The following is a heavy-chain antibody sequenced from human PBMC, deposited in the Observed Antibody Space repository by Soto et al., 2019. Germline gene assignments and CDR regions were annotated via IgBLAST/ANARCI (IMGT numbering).Heavy chain of an antibody. CDR2: ISGYNGDT. Sequence: QVPLVQSGAEVKKPGASVKVSCKASGYTFTSYGISWVRQAPGQGLEWMGWISGYNGDTNYAQKLQGRVTMTTDTTTSTAYMELRSLRSDDTAVYYCARAPQTVAGAGIWYWGQGTLVTVSS. V-gene: IGHV1-18*04. J-gene: IGHJ4*02. D-gene: IGHD6-13*01. CDR1: GYTFTSYG. CDR3: ARAPQTVAGAGIWY.